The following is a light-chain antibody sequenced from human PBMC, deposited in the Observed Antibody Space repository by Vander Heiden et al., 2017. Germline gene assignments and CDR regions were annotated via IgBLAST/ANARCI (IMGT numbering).Light chain of an antibody. CDR2: DAS. V-gene: IGKV1-33*01. J-gene: IGKJ4*01. Sequence: IQMTQSPSSLSASVGDRVTITCQASQDISNYLNWYQQKPGKAPKLLIYDASNLETGVPSRVSGSGSGTDLTCTISSLQPEDIATYYCQQYDNLPLTFGGGTKVEIK. CDR3: QQYDNLPLT. CDR1: QDISNY.